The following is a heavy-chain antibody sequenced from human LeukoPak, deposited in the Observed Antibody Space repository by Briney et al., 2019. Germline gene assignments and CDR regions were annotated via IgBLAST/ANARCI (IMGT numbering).Heavy chain of an antibody. J-gene: IGHJ4*02. V-gene: IGHV3-23*01. CDR2: ISGSGGST. CDR3: AKDAYRGSYYDFDY. CDR1: GYTFSNAW. Sequence: PGGSLRLSCAASGYTFSNAWMRWVRQAPGKGLEWDSAISGSGGSTYYADSLKGRFTISRDNSKNTLYLELNSLRSEDTAVYYCAKDAYRGSYYDFDYWGQGTLVTVSS. D-gene: IGHD1-26*01.